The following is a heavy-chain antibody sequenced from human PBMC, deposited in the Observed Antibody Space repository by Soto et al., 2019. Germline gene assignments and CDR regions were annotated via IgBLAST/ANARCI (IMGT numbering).Heavy chain of an antibody. CDR3: ARGPTPAARSNWFDP. Sequence: PGGSLRLSCAASGFTFSSYSMNWVRQAPGKGLEWVSYISSSGSTIYYADSVKGRFTISRDNAKNSLYLQMNSLRDEDTAVYYCARGPTPAARSNWFDPWGQGTLVTVSS. J-gene: IGHJ5*02. CDR2: ISSSGSTI. D-gene: IGHD2-2*01. CDR1: GFTFSSYS. V-gene: IGHV3-48*02.